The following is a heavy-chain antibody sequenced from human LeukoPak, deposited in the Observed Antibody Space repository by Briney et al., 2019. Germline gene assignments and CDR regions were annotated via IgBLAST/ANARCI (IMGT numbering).Heavy chain of an antibody. D-gene: IGHD4-11*01. CDR3: AKVIYSNYGFFDY. J-gene: IGHJ4*02. V-gene: IGHV3-23*01. CDR2: ISGSGTTT. CDR1: GFTFGSYA. Sequence: GGSLRLSCAASGFTFGSYALTWVRQAPGKGLEWVSGISGSGTTTYYADSVKGRFTISRDNSKNTVHLQMNSLRAEDTALYYCAKVIYSNYGFFDYWGQGTLVTVSS.